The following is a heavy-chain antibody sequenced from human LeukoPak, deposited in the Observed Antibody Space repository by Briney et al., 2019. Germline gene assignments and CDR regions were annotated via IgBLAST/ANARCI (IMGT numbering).Heavy chain of an antibody. CDR1: GLTFSSYS. CDR3: ARDGGGPDAFDI. CDR2: ISESSSSK. V-gene: IGHV3-48*01. Sequence: GGSLRLSCAVPGLTFSSYSMNWVRQAPGKGLEWVSHISESSSSKHYADSVRGRFTVSRDNAKNSLYPQMNSLRAEDTAVYYCARDGGGPDAFDIWGQGTMVTVSS. J-gene: IGHJ3*02.